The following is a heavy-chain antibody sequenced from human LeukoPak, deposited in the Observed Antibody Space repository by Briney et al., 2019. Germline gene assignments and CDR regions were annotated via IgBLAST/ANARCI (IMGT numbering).Heavy chain of an antibody. D-gene: IGHD2-15*01. Sequence: GGSLRLSCAASGLIFSNYGMHWVRRAPGKGLEWVAIIWYDGSNRYYADSVKGRFTISRDNAKNSLYLQMNSLRAEDTAVYYCARARYCSGGNCYSGLKYWGQGTLVTVSS. V-gene: IGHV3-33*01. CDR3: ARARYCSGGNCYSGLKY. CDR1: GLIFSNYG. CDR2: IWYDGSNR. J-gene: IGHJ4*02.